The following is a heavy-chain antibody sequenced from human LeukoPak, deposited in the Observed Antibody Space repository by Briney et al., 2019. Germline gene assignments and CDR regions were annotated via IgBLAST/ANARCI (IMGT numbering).Heavy chain of an antibody. CDR1: GFTFSSYA. D-gene: IGHD2-2*01. Sequence: PGRSLRLSCAASGFTFSSYAMHWVRQAPGKGLEWVAVISYDGSNKYYADSVKGRFTISRDNSKNTLYLQMNSLRAEDTAVYYCAREIGDIVVVPAPYGMDVWGQGTTVTVSS. CDR3: AREIGDIVVVPAPYGMDV. CDR2: ISYDGSNK. V-gene: IGHV3-30-3*01. J-gene: IGHJ6*02.